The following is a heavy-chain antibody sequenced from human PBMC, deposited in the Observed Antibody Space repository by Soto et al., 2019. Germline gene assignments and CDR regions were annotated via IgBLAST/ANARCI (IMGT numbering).Heavy chain of an antibody. CDR1: GYSFTSHW. CDR2: IYPSDSDI. Sequence: PGESLKISCKTSGYSFTSHWIAWVRQMPGKGLEWMGIIYPSDSDIRYRPSFQGQVTISVDKSISTAYLQWSSLKASDTATYYCARQDYSNYPGGMDVWGQGITVTVS. V-gene: IGHV5-51*01. CDR3: ARQDYSNYPGGMDV. D-gene: IGHD2-2*01. J-gene: IGHJ6*02.